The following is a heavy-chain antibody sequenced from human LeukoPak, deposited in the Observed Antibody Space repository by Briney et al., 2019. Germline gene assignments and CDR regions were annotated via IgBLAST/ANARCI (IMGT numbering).Heavy chain of an antibody. D-gene: IGHD3-9*01. V-gene: IGHV1-69*06. Sequence: GASVKVSCKASGYTFTSYAISWVRQAPGQGLEWMGGIIPIFGTANYAQKFQGRVTITADKSTSTAYMELSSLRSEDTAVYYCALVLRYFDWLFPSFDYWGQGTLVTVSS. CDR3: ALVLRYFDWLFPSFDY. CDR1: GYTFTSYA. CDR2: IIPIFGTA. J-gene: IGHJ4*02.